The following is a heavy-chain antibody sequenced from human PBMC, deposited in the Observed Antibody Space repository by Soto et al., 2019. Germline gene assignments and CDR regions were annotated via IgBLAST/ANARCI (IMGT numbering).Heavy chain of an antibody. V-gene: IGHV4-39*01. Sequence: QLQLQESGPGLVKPSETLSLTCTVSGGSISDDTYYWGWIRQPPGKGLEWIGSIYYSGTSSYNPSLKSRITMSVDTSKKQLSLRLSSVTAADTAVYYCARLHCHSPNCVPPDPWGQGTLVIVSS. J-gene: IGHJ5*02. D-gene: IGHD2-2*01. CDR1: GGSISDDTYY. CDR3: ARLHCHSPNCVPPDP. CDR2: IYYSGTS.